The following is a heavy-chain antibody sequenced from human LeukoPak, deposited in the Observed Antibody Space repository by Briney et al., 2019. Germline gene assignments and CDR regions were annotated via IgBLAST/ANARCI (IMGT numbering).Heavy chain of an antibody. CDR2: INPNSGGT. CDR1: GYTFTGYY. CDR3: ARVGYCSGDRCYLHFDY. Sequence: ASVKVSCKASGYTFTGYYMHWVRQAPGQGLEWMGWINPNSGGTNYAQKFQGRVTMTRDTSIGTAYMELSRLRSDDTAVYYCARVGYCSGDRCYLHFDYWGQGTLVTVSS. D-gene: IGHD2-15*01. V-gene: IGHV1-2*02. J-gene: IGHJ4*02.